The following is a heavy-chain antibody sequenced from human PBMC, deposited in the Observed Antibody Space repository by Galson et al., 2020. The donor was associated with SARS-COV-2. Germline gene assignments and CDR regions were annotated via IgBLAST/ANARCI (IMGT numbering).Heavy chain of an antibody. J-gene: IGHJ5*02. D-gene: IGHD6-25*01. CDR3: ATGPALIGESKANWFDP. CDR2: FDPEDGET. V-gene: IGHV1-24*01. CDR1: GYTLPELS. Sequence: ASVKVSCKVSGYTLPELSMHWVRQAPGKGLEWMGGFDPEDGETIYAQKFQGRVTMTEDTSTDTAYMELSSLRSEDTAVYYCATGPALIGESKANWFDPWGQGTLVTVSS.